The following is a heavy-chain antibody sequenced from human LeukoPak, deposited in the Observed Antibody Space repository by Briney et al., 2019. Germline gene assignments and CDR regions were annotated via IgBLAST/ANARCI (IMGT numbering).Heavy chain of an antibody. CDR2: IYHSGST. CDR3: ARRSGSYLYYYYMDV. D-gene: IGHD1-26*01. CDR1: GGSISSSSYY. J-gene: IGHJ6*03. V-gene: IGHV4-39*01. Sequence: SETLSLTCTVSGGSISSSSYYWGWIRQPPGKGLEWIGSIYHSGSTYYNPSLKSRVTISVDSFKNQFSLKLSSVTAADTAVYYCARRSGSYLYYYYMDVWGKGTTVTVSS.